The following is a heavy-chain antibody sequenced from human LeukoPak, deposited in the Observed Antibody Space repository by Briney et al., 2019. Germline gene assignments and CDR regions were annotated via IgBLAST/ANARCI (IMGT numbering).Heavy chain of an antibody. J-gene: IGHJ5*02. Sequence: ASVKVSCKASGYTLTAYYIYWVRQAPGQGLEWMGRINPNSGGTDYAQNFQGRVTMTRDTSISTAYMELSRLRSDDTAVYYCARGNDYVWGSYHLGGNWFDPWGQGTLVTVSS. V-gene: IGHV1-2*06. CDR3: ARGNDYVWGSYHLGGNWFDP. CDR1: GYTLTAYY. CDR2: INPNSGGT. D-gene: IGHD3-16*02.